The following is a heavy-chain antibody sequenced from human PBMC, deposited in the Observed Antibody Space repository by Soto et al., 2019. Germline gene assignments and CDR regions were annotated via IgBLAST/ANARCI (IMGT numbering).Heavy chain of an antibody. CDR2: IYYSGST. CDR1: GGSISSGCYY. Sequence: SETLSLTCTVSGGSISSGCYYWSWIRQHPGKGLEWIGYIYYSGSTYYNPSLKSRVTISVDTSKNQFSLKLSSVTAADTAVYYCAREGMCGGDCYSGEDWFDPWGQGTLVTVSS. D-gene: IGHD2-21*01. J-gene: IGHJ5*02. V-gene: IGHV4-31*02. CDR3: AREGMCGGDCYSGEDWFDP.